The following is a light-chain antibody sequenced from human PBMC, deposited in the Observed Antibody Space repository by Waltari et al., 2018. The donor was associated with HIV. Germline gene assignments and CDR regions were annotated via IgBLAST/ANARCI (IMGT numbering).Light chain of an antibody. CDR2: DAS. J-gene: IGKJ2*01. CDR3: QQFRSYPRT. V-gene: IGKV1-13*02. CDR1: QGVRNA. Sequence: AIQLTQSPSSLSASIGDRVTITCRASQGVRNALAWYQQKPGRPPKLLIYDASTLVSGVPSRFSGSLSGTDFNLTISNLQPEDSATYYCQQFRSYPRTFGQGATLEIK.